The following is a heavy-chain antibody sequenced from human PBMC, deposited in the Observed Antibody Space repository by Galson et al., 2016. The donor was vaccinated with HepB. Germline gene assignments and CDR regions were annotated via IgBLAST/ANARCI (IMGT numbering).Heavy chain of an antibody. CDR3: ARSRLRWDRGSDY. V-gene: IGHV4-34*01. Sequence: SETLSLTCAVYGGSFRGYYWTLIRQPPGKGLEWIGEINHSGSTNYNPSLKSRVTISIDTSKNQFSLKLSSVTAADTAVYYCARSRLRWDRGSDYWGQGTLVSVSS. J-gene: IGHJ4*02. CDR2: INHSGST. CDR1: GGSFRGYY. D-gene: IGHD4-23*01.